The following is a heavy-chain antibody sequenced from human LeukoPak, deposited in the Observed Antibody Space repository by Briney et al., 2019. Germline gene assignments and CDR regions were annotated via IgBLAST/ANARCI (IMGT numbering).Heavy chain of an antibody. J-gene: IGHJ4*02. CDR3: ASSRGYSGYDFYFVYNY. CDR1: GYTFTGYY. Sequence: ASVKVSCKASGYTFTGYYMHWVRQAPGQGLEWMERINPNSGGTNYAQKFQGRVTMTRDTSISTAYMELSRLRSDDTAVYYCASSRGYSGYDFYFVYNYWGQGTLVTVSS. D-gene: IGHD5-12*01. CDR2: INPNSGGT. V-gene: IGHV1-2*06.